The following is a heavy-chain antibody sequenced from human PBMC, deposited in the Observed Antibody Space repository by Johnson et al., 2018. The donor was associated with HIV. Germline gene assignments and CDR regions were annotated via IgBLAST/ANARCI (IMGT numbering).Heavy chain of an antibody. Sequence: MQLAESGGGVVRPGGSLRLSCAASGFTFSNYWMHWVRQAPGKGLVWVSRINSDGTNTTYADSVKGRFTISRDNARNTLFLQMHSLRAEDTAVYYCAKDQAPVVPAGRGAFEIWGQGTMVTVSS. V-gene: IGHV3-74*01. CDR1: GFTFSNYW. CDR3: AKDQAPVVPAGRGAFEI. J-gene: IGHJ3*02. D-gene: IGHD2-2*01. CDR2: INSDGTNT.